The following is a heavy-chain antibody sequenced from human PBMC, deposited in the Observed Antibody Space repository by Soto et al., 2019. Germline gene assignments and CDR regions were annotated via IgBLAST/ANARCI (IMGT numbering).Heavy chain of an antibody. Sequence: ASVKVSCKASGYTFTSYDINWVLQATGQGLEWMGWMNPNSGNTGYAQKFQGRVTMTRNTSISTAYMELSSLRSEDTAVYYCARAADYYDSSGYYYYFDYWGQGTLVTVSS. CDR2: MNPNSGNT. CDR3: ARAADYYDSSGYYYYFDY. V-gene: IGHV1-8*01. D-gene: IGHD3-22*01. J-gene: IGHJ4*01. CDR1: GYTFTSYD.